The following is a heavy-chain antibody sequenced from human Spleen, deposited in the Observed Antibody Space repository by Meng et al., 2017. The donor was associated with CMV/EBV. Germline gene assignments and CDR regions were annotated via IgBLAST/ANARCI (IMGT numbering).Heavy chain of an antibody. V-gene: IGHV1-8*01. Sequence: ASVKVSCKASGYTFTNYDINWVRQASGQGLEWMGWMNPNSGDTGYAQKFQGRVTLTRNTSISTAYMELSSLRSEDTAVYYCARRIAAAGTLDTWAYYYYYGMDVWGQGTTVTVSS. D-gene: IGHD6-13*01. J-gene: IGHJ6*02. CDR2: MNPNSGDT. CDR1: GYTFTNYD. CDR3: ARRIAAAGTLDTWAYYYYYGMDV.